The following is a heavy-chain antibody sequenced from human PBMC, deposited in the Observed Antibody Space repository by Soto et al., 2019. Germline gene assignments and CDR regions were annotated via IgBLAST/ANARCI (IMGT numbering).Heavy chain of an antibody. D-gene: IGHD3-10*02. CDR2: IIQILDSA. V-gene: IGHV1-69*01. J-gene: IGHJ4*02. CDR3: ARDMSFEY. Sequence: QVQLEQSGAAVKEPGSSVKVSCKASGGTFSRSAISWVRQAPGQGLEWMGGIIQILDSATYDQKFQGRLTSTADESTSTAYLERTSLKSDDTAVYYGARDMSFEYWGPRPLVTVSS. CDR1: GGTFSRSA.